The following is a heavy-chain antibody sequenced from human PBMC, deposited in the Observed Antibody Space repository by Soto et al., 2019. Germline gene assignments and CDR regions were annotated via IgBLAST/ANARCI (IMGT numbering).Heavy chain of an antibody. V-gene: IGHV3-15*01. D-gene: IGHD4-17*01. CDR1: GFTFSNPC. Sequence: LRLSCAASGFTFSNPCMSWVRQAPGKGLEWVGRMKSKTDGGTTDYAAPGKGRCTISRHDSKNTLYLQMNSLKTEDTAVYYCTRATVTNYWGQGTLVTVSS. CDR3: TRATVTNY. CDR2: MKSKTDGGTT. J-gene: IGHJ4*02.